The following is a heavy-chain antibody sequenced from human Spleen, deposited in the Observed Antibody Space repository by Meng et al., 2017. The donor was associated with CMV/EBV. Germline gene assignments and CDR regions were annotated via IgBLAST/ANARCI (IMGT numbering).Heavy chain of an antibody. V-gene: IGHV3-72*01. CDR1: GFTLSDRY. J-gene: IGHJ2*01. CDR3: TRGSLATRYFDL. CDR2: RRDKASSYTT. Sequence: SGFTLSDRYMDWVRPAPGKGLEWVARRRDKASSYTTEYAASVKGRFTISRDDSNNSLYLQMNSLKIEDTAVYYCTRGSLATRYFDLWGRGTLVTVSS. D-gene: IGHD6-6*01.